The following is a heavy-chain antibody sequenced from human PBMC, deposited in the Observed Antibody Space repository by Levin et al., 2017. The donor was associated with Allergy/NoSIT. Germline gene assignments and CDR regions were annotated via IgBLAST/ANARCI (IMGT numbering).Heavy chain of an antibody. V-gene: IGHV5-51*01. CDR2: IYPGDSDT. D-gene: IGHD1-26*01. J-gene: IGHJ4*02. CDR1: GYSFTSYW. CDR3: ARLPPALRVGATTADY. Sequence: TGESLKISCKGSGYSFTSYWIGWVRQMPGKGLELMGIIYPGDSDTRYSPSFQGQVTISADKSISTAYLQWSSLKASDTAMYYCARLPPALRVGATTADYWGQGTLVTVSS.